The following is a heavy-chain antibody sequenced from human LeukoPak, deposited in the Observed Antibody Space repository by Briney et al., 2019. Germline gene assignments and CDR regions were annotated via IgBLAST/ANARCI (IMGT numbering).Heavy chain of an antibody. CDR2: ISYDGSNK. Sequence: GGSLRLSCAASGFTFSSYGMHWVRQAPGKGLEWVAVISYDGSNKYYADSVKGRFTISRDNSKNTLYLQMNSLRAEDTAVYYCAKVSGSYYYFDYWGQGTLVTVSS. D-gene: IGHD1-26*01. V-gene: IGHV3-30*18. CDR1: GFTFSSYG. CDR3: AKVSGSYYYFDY. J-gene: IGHJ4*02.